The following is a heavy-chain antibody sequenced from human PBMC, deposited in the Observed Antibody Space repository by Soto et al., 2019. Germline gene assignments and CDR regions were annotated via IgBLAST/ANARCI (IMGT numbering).Heavy chain of an antibody. CDR3: ARGDSSSWSSFDY. Sequence: GESLKISCRTSGYSFTSYWIGWVRQMPGKGLEWMGIIYPGDSDTRYSPSFQGQVTISADKSISTAYLQWSSLKASDTAMYYCARGDSSSWSSFDYWGQGTLVTVSS. V-gene: IGHV5-51*01. D-gene: IGHD6-13*01. CDR2: IYPGDSDT. J-gene: IGHJ4*02. CDR1: GYSFTSYW.